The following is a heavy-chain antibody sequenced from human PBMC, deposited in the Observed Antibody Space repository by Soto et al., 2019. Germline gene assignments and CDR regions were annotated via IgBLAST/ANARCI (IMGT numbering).Heavy chain of an antibody. Sequence: ASVKVSCKASGGNFSSHGISWVRQAPGQGLEFMGGIMPLFGTTNYAQKFRGRVTITADEPTSTVYMELRSLRSEDTAVYYCARVSGRGWYNWFDPWGQGTPVTVSS. CDR1: GGNFSSHG. CDR2: IMPLFGTT. D-gene: IGHD6-19*01. J-gene: IGHJ5*02. CDR3: ARVSGRGWYNWFDP. V-gene: IGHV1-69*13.